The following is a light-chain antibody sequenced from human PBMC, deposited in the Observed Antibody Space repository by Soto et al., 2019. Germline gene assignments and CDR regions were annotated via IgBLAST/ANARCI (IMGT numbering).Light chain of an antibody. J-gene: IGLJ1*01. V-gene: IGLV1-44*01. CDR1: SSNIGRNT. Sequence: QSVLTQPPSASGTPGQRVTISCSGSSSNIGRNTVSWYQQLPGTAPKLLLFTNNQRPSGVPARFSGSKSGTSASLAISGLQSEDEADFYCAAWDDSLNVYVFGTGTKLTVL. CDR3: AAWDDSLNVYV. CDR2: TNN.